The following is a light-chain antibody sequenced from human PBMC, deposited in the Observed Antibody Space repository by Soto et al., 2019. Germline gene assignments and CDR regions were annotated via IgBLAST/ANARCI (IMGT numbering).Light chain of an antibody. CDR3: QFYGSSLIT. CDR1: QIIKTFY. Sequence: IVLTQSPGTLSLSPVGPASVSCMSSQIIKTFYFGWYQQKPGQSPRLLIYGVYSRATGTPDRFSGSGSGTDFTLTISRLEPEDSAVYYCQFYGSSLITFGQGTRLEIK. J-gene: IGKJ5*01. V-gene: IGKV3-20*01. CDR2: GVY.